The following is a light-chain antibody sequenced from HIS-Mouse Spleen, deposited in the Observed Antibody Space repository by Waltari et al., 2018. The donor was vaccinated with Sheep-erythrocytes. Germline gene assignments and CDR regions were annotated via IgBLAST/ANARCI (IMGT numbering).Light chain of an antibody. V-gene: IGLV2-14*01. J-gene: IGLJ3*02. CDR2: EVS. CDR1: SSDVGGYNY. Sequence: QSALTQPASVSGSPGQSITISCTGTSSDVGGYNYVSWYQQHPGKAPKLMIYEVSNRPAAGFIRFSGSKSGNPASLTISGLQAEDEADYDCSSYTSSSTWVFGGGTKLTVL. CDR3: SSYTSSSTWV.